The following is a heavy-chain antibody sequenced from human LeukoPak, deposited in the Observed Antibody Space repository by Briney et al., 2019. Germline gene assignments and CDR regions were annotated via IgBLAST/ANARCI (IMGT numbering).Heavy chain of an antibody. CDR1: GFTFSNYA. Sequence: GGSLRLSCAASGFTFSNYAMNWVRQAPGKGLEWVSAISGSDGRTYYADSVKGRFTITRDNSKNTLYLQMNSLRAEDTAVYYCARVAYDSSGYYFPFDYWGQGTLVTVSS. CDR2: ISGSDGRT. CDR3: ARVAYDSSGYYFPFDY. J-gene: IGHJ4*02. V-gene: IGHV3-23*01. D-gene: IGHD3-22*01.